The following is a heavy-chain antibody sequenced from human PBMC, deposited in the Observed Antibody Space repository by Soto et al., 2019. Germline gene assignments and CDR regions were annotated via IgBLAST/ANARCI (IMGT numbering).Heavy chain of an antibody. J-gene: IGHJ4*02. CDR2: MNPNSGNT. CDR3: ARGGGYYDYIWGIYRPTVFDY. V-gene: IGHV1-8*01. CDR1: GYTFTSYD. Sequence: QVQLVQSGAEVKKPGASVKVSCKASGYTFTSYDINWVRQATGQGLDWMGWMNPNSGNTGYAQKCQGRVNMTRNTSISTSYMELSSMRSEDTAVYYCARGGGYYDYIWGIYRPTVFDYWGQGTLVTVSS. D-gene: IGHD3-16*02.